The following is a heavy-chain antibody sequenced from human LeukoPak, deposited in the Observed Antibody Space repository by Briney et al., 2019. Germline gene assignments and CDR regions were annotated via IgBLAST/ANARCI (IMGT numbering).Heavy chain of an antibody. CDR1: GGSISSYY. Sequence: SETVSLTCTVSGGSISSYYWSWIRQPPGKGPEWIGYIYDSGSTNYNPSLKSRVTISVDTSKNQFSLKLSSVTAADTAVYYCARDRAEGLLWFGELPHAFDIWGQGTMVTVSS. J-gene: IGHJ3*02. CDR2: IYDSGST. V-gene: IGHV4-59*01. CDR3: ARDRAEGLLWFGELPHAFDI. D-gene: IGHD3-10*01.